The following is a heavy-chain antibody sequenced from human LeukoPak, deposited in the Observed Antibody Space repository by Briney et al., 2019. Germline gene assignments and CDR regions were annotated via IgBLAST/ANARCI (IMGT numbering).Heavy chain of an antibody. CDR3: AREATYYYDSSGSTHLLGDAFDI. CDR2: IKQDGSEK. J-gene: IGHJ3*02. Sequence: PGGSLRLSCAASGFTFSRYWMSWVRQAPGKGLEWVANIKQDGSEKDYVDSVEGRFTISRDNSKNTLYLQMNSLRAEDTAVYYCAREATYYYDSSGSTHLLGDAFDIWGQGTMVTVSS. V-gene: IGHV3-7*01. CDR1: GFTFSRYW. D-gene: IGHD3-22*01.